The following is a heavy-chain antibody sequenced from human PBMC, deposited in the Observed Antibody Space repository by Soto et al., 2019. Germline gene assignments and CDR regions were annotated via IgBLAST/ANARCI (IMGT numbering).Heavy chain of an antibody. V-gene: IGHV3-30*18. D-gene: IGHD6-19*01. CDR3: AKDRYSSGWYTYYYYGMDV. CDR2: ISYDGSNK. J-gene: IGHJ6*02. CDR1: GFTFSSYG. Sequence: QVQLVESGGGVVQPGRSLRLSCAASGFTFSSYGMHWVRQAPGKGLEWVAVISYDGSNKYYADSVKGRFTISRDNSKNTLYLQMNSLRAEDTAVYYCAKDRYSSGWYTYYYYGMDVWGQGTTVTVSS.